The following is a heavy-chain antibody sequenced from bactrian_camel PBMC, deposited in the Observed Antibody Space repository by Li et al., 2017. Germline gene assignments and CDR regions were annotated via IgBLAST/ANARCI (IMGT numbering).Heavy chain of an antibody. D-gene: IGHD2*01. CDR1: GYTFNTY. Sequence: DVQLVESGGGSVQAGGSLRLSCRASGYTFNTYSWLRQAPGQEREGVAAIDTGDGSTYYLNSVEGRFTISHDNAKNTLYLQMNNLEPEDTAMYYCGYRSGTYCFRDFTSTGQGTQVTVSS. J-gene: IGHJ4*01. CDR2: IDTGDGST. V-gene: IGHV3S31*01.